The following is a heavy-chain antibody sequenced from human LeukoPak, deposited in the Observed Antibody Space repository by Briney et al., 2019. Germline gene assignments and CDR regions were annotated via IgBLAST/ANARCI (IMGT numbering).Heavy chain of an antibody. V-gene: IGHV3-21*01. CDR3: ARAQRASGDY. D-gene: IGHD1-14*01. CDR1: GVTFSSYS. J-gene: IGHJ4*02. Sequence: GGSLRLSCAASGVTFSSYSMNWVRQAPGKGLEWVSSISSSSSYIYYADSVKGRFTISRDNAKNSLYLQMNSLRAKDTAVYYCARAQRASGDYWGQGTLVTVSS. CDR2: ISSSSSYI.